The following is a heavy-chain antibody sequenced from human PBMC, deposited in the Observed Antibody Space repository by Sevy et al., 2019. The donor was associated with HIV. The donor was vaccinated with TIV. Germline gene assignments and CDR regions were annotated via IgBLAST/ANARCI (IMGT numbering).Heavy chain of an antibody. Sequence: GGSLRLSCAASGFTFSSYGMHWVRQAPGKGLEWVAVIWYDGTNKYYADSVKGRFTISRDNSKNTRYLQMNSLRAEDTAVYYCAKSVRGTWDAFDIWGQGTMVTVSS. V-gene: IGHV3-33*06. CDR2: IWYDGTNK. D-gene: IGHD6-19*01. J-gene: IGHJ3*02. CDR3: AKSVRGTWDAFDI. CDR1: GFTFSSYG.